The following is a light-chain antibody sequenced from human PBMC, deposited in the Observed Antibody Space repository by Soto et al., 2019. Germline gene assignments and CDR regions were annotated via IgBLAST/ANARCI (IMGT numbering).Light chain of an antibody. Sequence: EIVMTQSPATLSVSPGERATLSCRASQSVSSNLAWYQQKPGQAPRLLIYGAATRATGLPARFRGSGYGTEFTLPITSLQSEDFAVYYWQQYNNWPPLTFGGGTKVEIK. J-gene: IGKJ4*01. CDR3: QQYNNWPPLT. CDR1: QSVSSN. CDR2: GAA. V-gene: IGKV3-15*01.